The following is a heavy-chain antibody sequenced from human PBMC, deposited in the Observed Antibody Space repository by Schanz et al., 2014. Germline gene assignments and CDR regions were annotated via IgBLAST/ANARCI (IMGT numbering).Heavy chain of an antibody. V-gene: IGHV4-4*07. CDR2: MYSRGSP. CDR3: ARGVYYGSGSYDLHGGWFDP. Sequence: QVQLQESGPGLVKPSETLSLTCSVSGGSISIYYWSWIRQPAGKGLEWIGRMYSRGSPNYNPSLRSRVPMSLDTSKNQFSRRLTSVTAADTAVYYCARGVYYGSGSYDLHGGWFDPWGLGTLVTVSS. J-gene: IGHJ5*02. D-gene: IGHD3-10*01. CDR1: GGSISIYY.